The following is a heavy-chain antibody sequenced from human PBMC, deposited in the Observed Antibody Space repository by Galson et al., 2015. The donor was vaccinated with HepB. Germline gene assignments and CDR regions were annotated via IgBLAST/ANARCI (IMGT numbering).Heavy chain of an antibody. CDR3: ARSIAVAGTDFDY. CDR2: IIPILGIA. Sequence: SVKVSCKASGYTFTSYGISWVRQAPGQGLEWMGRIIPILGIANYAQKFQGRVTITADKSTSTAYMELSSLRSEDTAVYYCARSIAVAGTDFDYWGQGTLVTVSS. D-gene: IGHD6-19*01. CDR1: GYTFTSYG. J-gene: IGHJ4*02. V-gene: IGHV1-69*04.